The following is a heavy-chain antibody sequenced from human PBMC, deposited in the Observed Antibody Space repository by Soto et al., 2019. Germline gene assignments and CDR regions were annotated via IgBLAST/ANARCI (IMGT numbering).Heavy chain of an antibody. J-gene: IGHJ4*02. CDR1: GFTFSSYE. V-gene: IGHV3-48*03. CDR2: ISSSGSTI. CDR3: ARDRDYYDSSGYCDY. Sequence: PGGSLRLSCAASGFTFSSYEMNWVRQAPGKGLEWVSYISSSGSTIYYADSVKGRFTISRDNAKNSLYLQMNSLRAEDTAVYYCARDRDYYDSSGYCDYWGQGTLVTVPQ. D-gene: IGHD3-22*01.